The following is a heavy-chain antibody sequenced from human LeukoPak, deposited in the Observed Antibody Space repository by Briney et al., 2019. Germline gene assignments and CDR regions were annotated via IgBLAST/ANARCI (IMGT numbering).Heavy chain of an antibody. CDR3: ARAPDDYGDYALDY. CDR1: GFIFTKYG. V-gene: IGHV1-69*05. Sequence: ASVKVSCKASGFIFTKYGISWVRQAPGQGLEWMGGIIPIFGTANYAQKFQGRVTITTDESTSTAYMELSSLRSEDTAVYYCARAPDDYGDYALDYWGQGTLVTVSS. J-gene: IGHJ4*02. CDR2: IIPIFGTA. D-gene: IGHD4-17*01.